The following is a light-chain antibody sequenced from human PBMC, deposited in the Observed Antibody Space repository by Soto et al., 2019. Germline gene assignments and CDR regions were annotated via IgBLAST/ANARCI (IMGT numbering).Light chain of an antibody. J-gene: IGLJ3*02. CDR2: EDN. CDR1: SGSIASNY. CDR3: QSYDATNQV. Sequence: QSVSESPGKTVIISCTRSSGSIASNYVQWYQQRPGSSPTTVIYEDNQRPSGVPDRFSGSIDSSSNSASLTISGLETEDEADYFCQSYDATNQVFGGGTKLTV. V-gene: IGLV6-57*01.